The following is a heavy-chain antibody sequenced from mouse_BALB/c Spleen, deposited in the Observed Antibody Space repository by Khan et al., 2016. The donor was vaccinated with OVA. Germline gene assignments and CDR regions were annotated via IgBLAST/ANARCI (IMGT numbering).Heavy chain of an antibody. CDR1: GYTFINYW. Sequence: QVQLKESGAELAKPGASVKMSCKASGYTFINYWILWVKQRPGQGLEWIGYINPSTGYTEHNQNFKDKATLTADKSSSTAYMQLSSLTSEDSAGYYCARRGLRWDLDYWGQGTTLTVSS. V-gene: IGHV1-7*01. D-gene: IGHD1-1*01. J-gene: IGHJ2*01. CDR2: INPSTGYT. CDR3: ARRGLRWDLDY.